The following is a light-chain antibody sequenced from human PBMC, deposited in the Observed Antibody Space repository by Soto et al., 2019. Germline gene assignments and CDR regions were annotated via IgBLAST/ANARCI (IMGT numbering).Light chain of an antibody. Sequence: QSVLTQPPSASGTPGQWVTISCSGGTSNIGSNYVFWYQQLPRTAPKLLIYRNYHRPSGVPDRFSGSKSGASVSLTISGLRVEDEAHYYCAAWNDSLSGVLFGGGTKLTVL. J-gene: IGLJ2*01. V-gene: IGLV1-47*01. CDR2: RNY. CDR3: AAWNDSLSGVL. CDR1: TSNIGSNY.